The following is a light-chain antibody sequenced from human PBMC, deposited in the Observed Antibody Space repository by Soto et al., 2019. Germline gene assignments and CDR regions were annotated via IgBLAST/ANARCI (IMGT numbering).Light chain of an antibody. CDR1: QSVSSSY. J-gene: IGKJ1*01. CDR2: GAS. V-gene: IGKV3-20*01. CDR3: QQYGSSTPGT. Sequence: EIVLTQSPGTLSLSPGERATLSCRASQSVSSSYLAWDQQKPGQAPRLLIYGASSRATGIPDRFSGSGSGTDFTLTISRLEPEDFAVYYCQQYGSSTPGTFGQGTKVEIK.